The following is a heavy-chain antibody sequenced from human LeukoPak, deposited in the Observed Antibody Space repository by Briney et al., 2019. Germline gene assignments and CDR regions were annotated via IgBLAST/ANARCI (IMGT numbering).Heavy chain of an antibody. CDR2: ISRTSSSV. J-gene: IGHJ4*02. V-gene: IGHV3-48*02. CDR3: TRDYGDHGEYFDY. Sequence: GGSLRLSCGASGFSISIYNINWVRQAPGKGLEWVSYISRTSSSVKYADSVKGRFTISRDNAKNSVYLQMNSLRDEDTALYYCTRDYGDHGEYFDYWGQGTLVTVSS. CDR1: GFSISIYN. D-gene: IGHD4-17*01.